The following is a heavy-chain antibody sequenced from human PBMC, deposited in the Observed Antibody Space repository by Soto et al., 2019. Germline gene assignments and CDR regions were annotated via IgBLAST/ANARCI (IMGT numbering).Heavy chain of an antibody. V-gene: IGHV1-69*13. J-gene: IGHJ6*02. Sequence: SVKVSCKASGGTFSSYAISWVRQAPGQGLEWMGGIIPIFGTANYAQKFQGRVTITADESTSTAYMELSSLRSEDTAVYYCASTAREWLLYLDYYYGMDVWGQGTTVIVSS. CDR3: ASTAREWLLYLDYYYGMDV. CDR1: GGTFSSYA. D-gene: IGHD3-3*01. CDR2: IIPIFGTA.